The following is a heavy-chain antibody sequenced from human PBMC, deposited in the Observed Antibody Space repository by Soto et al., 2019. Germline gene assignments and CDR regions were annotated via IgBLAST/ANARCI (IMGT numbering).Heavy chain of an antibody. V-gene: IGHV1-2*02. CDR2: INPDSGAT. CDR3: ARGDYGTGGYPFPYFDY. Sequence: ASVKVSCKASGYSFTGYYIHWVRQAPGQGLEWMGWINPDSGATNYAQNFQGRVTLTSDTSISTASMDLTSLTSDDTAVYYCARGDYGTGGYPFPYFDYWGQGTLVTVSP. CDR1: GYSFTGYY. D-gene: IGHD2-8*02. J-gene: IGHJ4*02.